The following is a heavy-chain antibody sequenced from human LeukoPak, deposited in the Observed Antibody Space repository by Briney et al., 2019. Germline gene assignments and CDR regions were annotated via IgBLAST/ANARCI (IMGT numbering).Heavy chain of an antibody. CDR1: GFTFSSYA. V-gene: IGHV3-30*04. CDR3: ASLGKRLDY. D-gene: IGHD4-23*01. CDR2: ISYDGSNK. Sequence: GGSLRLSCAASGFTFSSYAMHWVRQAPGKGLEWVAVISYDGSNKYYADSVKGRFTISRDNSKNTLYLQMNSLRAEDTAVYYCASLGKRLDYWGQGTLVTVSS. J-gene: IGHJ4*02.